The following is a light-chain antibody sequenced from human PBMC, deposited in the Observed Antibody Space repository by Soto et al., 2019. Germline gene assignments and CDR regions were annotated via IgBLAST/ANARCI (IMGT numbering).Light chain of an antibody. CDR2: GAS. CDR3: QQYGSSPLT. CDR1: QSVSSSY. Sequence: EIVLTQSPGTLSLSPGERATLSCKASQSVSSSYLAWYQQTRGQAPRRLLYGASARATGIPDRFSRSESGIDFTLTSSRREPEDDAVYYCQQYGSSPLTFGGGTKVEI. J-gene: IGKJ4*01. V-gene: IGKV3-20*01.